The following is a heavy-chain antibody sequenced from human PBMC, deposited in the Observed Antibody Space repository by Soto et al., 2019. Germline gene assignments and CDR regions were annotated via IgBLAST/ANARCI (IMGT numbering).Heavy chain of an antibody. D-gene: IGHD6-13*01. CDR2: IYYSGST. J-gene: IGHJ5*02. V-gene: IGHV4-59*01. Sequence: SETLYLTCTVPGGSISSYYWSWIRQPPGKGLEWIGYIYYSGSTNYNPSLKSRVTISVDTSKNQFSLKLSSVTAADTAVYYCARVRGYSSSPESNWFDPWGQGTLVTVSS. CDR1: GGSISSYY. CDR3: ARVRGYSSSPESNWFDP.